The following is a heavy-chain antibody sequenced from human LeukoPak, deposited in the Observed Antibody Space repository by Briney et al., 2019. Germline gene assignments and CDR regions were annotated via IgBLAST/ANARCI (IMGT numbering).Heavy chain of an antibody. CDR3: ARGNQLPHPLDY. D-gene: IGHD2-2*01. CDR2: INWNGGST. V-gene: IGHV3-20*01. Sequence: GGSLRLSCAASGFTFDDYGMSWVRQAPGKGLEWVSGINWNGGSTGYADSVKGRFTISRDNAKNSLYLQMNSLRAEDTALYHCARGNQLPHPLDYWGQGTLVTVSS. J-gene: IGHJ4*02. CDR1: GFTFDDYG.